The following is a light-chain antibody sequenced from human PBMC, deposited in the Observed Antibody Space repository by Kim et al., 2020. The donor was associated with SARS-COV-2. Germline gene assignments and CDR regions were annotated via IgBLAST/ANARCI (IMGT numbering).Light chain of an antibody. CDR3: QEYTSSPPYT. CDR2: GAS. Sequence: SPGERATLSCRASQSVGSNYLAWYQQKPGQAPRRLIYGASNRATGIPDRVGGSGSGTDFTLTIGRLEPEDFAVYYCQEYTSSPPYTFGQGTKLEL. CDR1: QSVGSNY. J-gene: IGKJ2*01. V-gene: IGKV3-20*01.